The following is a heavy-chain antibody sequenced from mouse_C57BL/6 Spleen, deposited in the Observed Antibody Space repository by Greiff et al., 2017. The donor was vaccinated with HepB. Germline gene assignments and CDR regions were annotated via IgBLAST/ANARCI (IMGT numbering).Heavy chain of an antibody. D-gene: IGHD2-4*01. CDR3: ARPYDYDGYFDV. CDR1: GFTFSDYG. J-gene: IGHJ1*03. CDR2: ISSGSSTI. Sequence: EVKLVESGGGLVKPGGSLKLSCAASGFTFSDYGMHWVRQAPEKGLEWVAYISSGSSTIYYADTVNGRFTISRDNAKNTLFLQMTSLRSEDTAMYYCARPYDYDGYFDVWGTGTTVTVSS. V-gene: IGHV5-17*01.